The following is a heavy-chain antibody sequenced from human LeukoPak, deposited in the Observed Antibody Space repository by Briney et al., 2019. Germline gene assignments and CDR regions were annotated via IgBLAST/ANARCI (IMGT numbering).Heavy chain of an antibody. D-gene: IGHD3-10*01. V-gene: IGHV1-46*01. CDR2: INPSVDST. CDR1: GYTFTSNH. Sequence: ASVKVSCKASGYTFTSNHMHWVRQAPGQGLEWMGKINPSVDSTSYAQKFQGRVTMTRDTSTSTVYMELSSLRSEDTAVYYCARDSGMVRGTVDYWGQGTLVTVSS. CDR3: ARDSGMVRGTVDY. J-gene: IGHJ4*02.